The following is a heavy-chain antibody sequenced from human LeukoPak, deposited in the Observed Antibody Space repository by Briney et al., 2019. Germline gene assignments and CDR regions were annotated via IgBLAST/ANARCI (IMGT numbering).Heavy chain of an antibody. CDR3: ASGGVVGATSFDY. CDR2: IYYSGST. Sequence: PSETLSLTCTVSGGSISSYYWSWIRQPPGKGLEWIGYIYYSGSTNYNPSLKSRVTISVDTSKNQFSLKLSSVTAADTAVYYCASGGVVGATSFDYWGQGTLVTVSS. V-gene: IGHV4-59*08. CDR1: GGSISSYY. J-gene: IGHJ4*02. D-gene: IGHD1-26*01.